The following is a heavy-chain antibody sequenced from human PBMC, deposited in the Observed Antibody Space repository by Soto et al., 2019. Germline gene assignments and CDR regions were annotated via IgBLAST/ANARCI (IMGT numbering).Heavy chain of an antibody. CDR1: GYSFTSYW. CDR3: AIGYFDWLCSQGASG. J-gene: IGHJ4*02. V-gene: IGHV5-51*01. D-gene: IGHD3-9*01. CDR2: IYPGDSVT. Sequence: GESLKISCKGSGYSFTSYWIGWVRQMPGKGLEWMGIIYPGDSVTRYSPSFQGQVTISADKSISTAYLQWSSLKASDTAMYYCAIGYFDWLCSQGASGWGQGTLVTVSS.